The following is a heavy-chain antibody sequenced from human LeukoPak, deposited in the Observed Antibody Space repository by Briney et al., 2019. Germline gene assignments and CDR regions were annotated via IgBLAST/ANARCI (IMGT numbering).Heavy chain of an antibody. CDR2: INPNSGST. CDR3: ARGDFGETNTAFDV. D-gene: IGHD4-17*01. V-gene: IGHV1-8*03. J-gene: IGHJ3*01. CDR1: VYTFTDYD. Sequence: ASVKVSCKTSVYTFTDYDVHWVRQAPGQGLEWMGWINPNSGSTNYAQRLQGRVTFTRDTSLSIAYMELSSLTSEDAAVYFCARGDFGETNTAFDVWGQGTLVAVSS.